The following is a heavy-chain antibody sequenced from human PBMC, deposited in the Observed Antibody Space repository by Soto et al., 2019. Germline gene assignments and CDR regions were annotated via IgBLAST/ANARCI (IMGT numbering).Heavy chain of an antibody. Sequence: VGSPRLSCAASGFPFCSYAMHWVRQAPGKGLEWVAVISYDGSNKYYADSVKGRFTISRDNSKNTLYLQMNSLRAEDTAVYYCARDPFWSGYYSEFDYWGQGTLVTVS. V-gene: IGHV3-30-3*01. CDR1: GFPFCSYA. D-gene: IGHD3-3*01. J-gene: IGHJ4*02. CDR2: ISYDGSNK. CDR3: ARDPFWSGYYSEFDY.